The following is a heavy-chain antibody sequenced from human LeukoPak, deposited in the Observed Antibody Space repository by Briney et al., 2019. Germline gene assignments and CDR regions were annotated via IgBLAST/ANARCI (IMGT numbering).Heavy chain of an antibody. Sequence: GGSLRLSCAASGFTFSSYWMSWVRQAPGKGLEWVANIKQDGSEKYYVDSVKGRFTISRDNAKNSLYLQMNSLRAEDTAVYYCATCSYYGSGSYYNPYYYYGMDVWGKGTTVTVSS. CDR3: ATCSYYGSGSYYNPYYYYGMDV. J-gene: IGHJ6*04. D-gene: IGHD3-10*01. CDR2: IKQDGSEK. V-gene: IGHV3-7*03. CDR1: GFTFSSYW.